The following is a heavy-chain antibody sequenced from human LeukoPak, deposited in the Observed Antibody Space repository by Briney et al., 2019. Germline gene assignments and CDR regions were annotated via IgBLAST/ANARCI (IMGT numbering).Heavy chain of an antibody. CDR3: ARDATTTSDGYYYYYMDV. CDR1: GFTFSSYW. V-gene: IGHV3-7*01. D-gene: IGHD4-11*01. J-gene: IGHJ6*03. Sequence: GGSLRLSCAASGFTFSSYWMSWVRQAPGKGLEWVSNIKQDGSEKYYVDSVKGRFTISRDNAKNSLYLQMNSLRAEDTAVYYCARDATTTSDGYYYYYMDVWGKGTTVTVFS. CDR2: IKQDGSEK.